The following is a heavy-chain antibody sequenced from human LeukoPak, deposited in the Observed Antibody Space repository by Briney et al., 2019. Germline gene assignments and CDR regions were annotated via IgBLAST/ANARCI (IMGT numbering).Heavy chain of an antibody. CDR1: VYGFIDAY. CDR2: INPHSGAT. Sequence: ASVKVSCTASVYGFIDAYFNWVRQAPGQGLEWMGWINPHSGATNYAQRFQGRVSMDASFDTAYMELSRLTSDDTAVYYCATSSSVTHTRDRWGQGTLVTVSS. V-gene: IGHV1-2*02. J-gene: IGHJ5*02. D-gene: IGHD5/OR15-5a*01. CDR3: ATSSSVTHTRDR.